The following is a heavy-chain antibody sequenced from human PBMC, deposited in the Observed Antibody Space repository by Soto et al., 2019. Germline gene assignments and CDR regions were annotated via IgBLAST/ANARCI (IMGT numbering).Heavy chain of an antibody. V-gene: IGHV3-66*01. Sequence: VQLVESGGGLVQPGGSLRLSCAASGFAVSTSYMNWVRQAPGKGLEWVSVIDSGGSTNHADSVKGRFTISTDVSTNTLFLQMNSLRAEDTAVYYCATILTTMTPEEHVYYGLDVWGQGTTVTVSS. CDR1: GFAVSTSY. J-gene: IGHJ6*02. CDR2: IDSGGST. D-gene: IGHD4-17*01. CDR3: ATILTTMTPEEHVYYGLDV.